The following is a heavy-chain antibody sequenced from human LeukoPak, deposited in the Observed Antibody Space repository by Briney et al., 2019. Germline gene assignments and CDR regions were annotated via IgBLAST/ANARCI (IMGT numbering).Heavy chain of an antibody. CDR3: ARPPPGIAAAGTTLDVDY. CDR2: ISSSSIYV. J-gene: IGHJ4*02. CDR1: GFTFSDYD. Sequence: GGSLRLSCAASGFTFSDYDMNWVRQAPGKGLEWVSSISSSSIYVSYADSVKGRYTISRDNAKNSLYLQMNSLRAEDTAVYYCARPPPGIAAAGTTLDVDYWGQGTLVTVSS. V-gene: IGHV3-21*01. D-gene: IGHD6-13*01.